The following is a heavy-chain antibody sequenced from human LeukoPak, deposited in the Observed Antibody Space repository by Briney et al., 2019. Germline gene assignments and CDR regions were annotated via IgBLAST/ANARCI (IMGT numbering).Heavy chain of an antibody. Sequence: PSETLSLTCTVSGGSISSGSYYWSWIRQPAGKGLEWIGRIYTSGSTNYNPSLKSRVTISVDTSKNQFSLKLSSVTAADTAVYYCARSQSSRSVGWFGELPEYFQHWGQGTLVTVSS. CDR1: GGSISSGSYY. CDR3: ARSQSSRSVGWFGELPEYFQH. D-gene: IGHD3-10*01. V-gene: IGHV4-61*02. CDR2: IYTSGST. J-gene: IGHJ1*01.